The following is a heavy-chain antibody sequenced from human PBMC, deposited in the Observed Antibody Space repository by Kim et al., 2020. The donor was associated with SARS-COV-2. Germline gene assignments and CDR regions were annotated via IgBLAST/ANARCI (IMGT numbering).Heavy chain of an antibody. V-gene: IGHV1-69*01. CDR3: ARVGLLSYDIYNYFDY. J-gene: IGHJ4*02. Sequence: KFQGRVTITADEATSTAYMELSSLRSEDTAVYYCARVGLLSYDIYNYFDYWGQGTLVTVSS. D-gene: IGHD3-9*01.